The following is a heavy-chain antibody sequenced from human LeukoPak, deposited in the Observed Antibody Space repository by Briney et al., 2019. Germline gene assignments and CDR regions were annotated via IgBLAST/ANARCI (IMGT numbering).Heavy chain of an antibody. Sequence: GGSLRLSCAVSGFTFSNFWMSWVRQAPGRGLEWVANIHPEGNEKYHVESVKGRFIISRDNTKNLLFLQMNGLRVEDTAVYYCARGDDFAGDHWGQGTLVTVSS. D-gene: IGHD1-1*01. J-gene: IGHJ4*02. CDR2: IHPEGNEK. CDR3: ARGDDFAGDH. CDR1: GFTFSNFW. V-gene: IGHV3-7*04.